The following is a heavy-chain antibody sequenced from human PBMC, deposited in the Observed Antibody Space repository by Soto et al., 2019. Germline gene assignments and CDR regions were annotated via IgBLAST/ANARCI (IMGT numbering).Heavy chain of an antibody. J-gene: IGHJ4*02. V-gene: IGHV3-15*01. CDR2: IKSKTDGGTT. D-gene: IGHD2-2*01. CDR1: GFTFSNAW. Sequence: GGSLRLSCAASGFTFSNAWMSWVRQAPGKGLEWVGRIKSKTDGGTTDYAAPVKGRFTISRDDSKNTLYLQMNSLKTEDTAVYYCTTERGYCSSTSCYRDDYRGQGTLVTVSS. CDR3: TTERGYCSSTSCYRDDY.